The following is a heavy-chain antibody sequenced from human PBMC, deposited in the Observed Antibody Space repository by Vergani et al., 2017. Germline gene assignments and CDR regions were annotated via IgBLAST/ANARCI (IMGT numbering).Heavy chain of an antibody. CDR1: GFTFSSYG. J-gene: IGHJ4*02. CDR2: ISYDGSNK. Sequence: QVQLVESGGGVVQPGRSLRLSCAASGFTFSSYGMHWVRQAPGKGLEWVAVISYDGSNKYYADSVKGRFTISRDNSKNTLYLQMNSLRAEDTAVYYCAKVGDYFWGRYREYYFDYWGQGTLVTVSS. V-gene: IGHV3-30*18. CDR3: AKVGDYFWGRYREYYFDY. D-gene: IGHD3-16*02.